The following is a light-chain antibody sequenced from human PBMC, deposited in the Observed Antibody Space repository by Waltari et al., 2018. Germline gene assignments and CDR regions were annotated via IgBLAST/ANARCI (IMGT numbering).Light chain of an antibody. CDR2: STS. V-gene: IGKV3D-15*01. CDR1: QSLNSA. J-gene: IGKJ1*01. CDR3: QQYNYWPWT. Sequence: EIVMTQSPATLPMSPGESATLSCRASQSLNSAFAWYQQKPGQAPRLLIYSTSTRATGTPARFSGSGSGTEFTLTISSLQSEDFAIYYCQQYNYWPWTFGQGTRVEIK.